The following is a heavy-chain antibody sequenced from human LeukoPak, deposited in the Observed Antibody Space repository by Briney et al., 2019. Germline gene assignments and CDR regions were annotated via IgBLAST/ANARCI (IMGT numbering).Heavy chain of an antibody. V-gene: IGHV4-59*12. CDR3: ARAWYSSSSVGEGVHYFDY. CDR1: GGSISSYY. J-gene: IGHJ4*02. D-gene: IGHD6-6*01. Sequence: SETLSLTCTVSGGSISSYYWSWIRQPPGKGLEWIGCIYYSGSTNYNPSLKSRVTISVDTSKNQFSLKLSSVTAADTAVYYCARAWYSSSSVGEGVHYFDYWGQGTLVTVSS. CDR2: IYYSGST.